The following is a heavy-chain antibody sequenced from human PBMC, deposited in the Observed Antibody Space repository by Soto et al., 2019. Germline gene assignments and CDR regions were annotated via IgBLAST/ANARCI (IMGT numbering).Heavy chain of an antibody. Sequence: QVQLVQSGAEVKKPGASVRVSCMASGYTFTNYDINWMRQAGGQGLEWLGGMNPSSGQTGYAQKFQGRVTMTRDTSTSTAYVDLSGLTYEDSAVYYCGRNRWATGDFDHWGHGTLVTVSS. J-gene: IGHJ4*01. CDR3: GRNRWATGDFDH. D-gene: IGHD1-26*01. CDR1: GYTFTNYD. V-gene: IGHV1-8*01. CDR2: MNPSSGQT.